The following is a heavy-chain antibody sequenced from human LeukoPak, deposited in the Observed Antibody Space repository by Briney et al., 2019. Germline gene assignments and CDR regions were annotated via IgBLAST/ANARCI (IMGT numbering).Heavy chain of an antibody. CDR1: GFTFSSYA. CDR2: ISYDGSNK. J-gene: IGHJ6*03. Sequence: PGGSLRLSCAASGFTFSSYAMHWVRQAPGKGLEWVAVISYDGSNKYYADSVKGRFTISRDNSKNTLYLQMNSLRAEDTAVYYCARDGYTGYDSYYYYYMDVWGKGTTVTVSS. D-gene: IGHD5-12*01. CDR3: ARDGYTGYDSYYYYYMDV. V-gene: IGHV3-30*04.